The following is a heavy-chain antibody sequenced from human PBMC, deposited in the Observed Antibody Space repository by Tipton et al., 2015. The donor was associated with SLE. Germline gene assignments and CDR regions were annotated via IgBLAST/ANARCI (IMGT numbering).Heavy chain of an antibody. D-gene: IGHD1-26*01. Sequence: TLSLTCTVSGGSISSYYWSWIRQPPGKGLECIGYIYTSGSTNYNPSLKSRVTISVDTSKNQFSLKLTSVTAADTAVYYCARLFTYSDSWFDYWGQGTLVTVSS. V-gene: IGHV4-4*09. CDR2: IYTSGST. CDR1: GGSISSYY. CDR3: ARLFTYSDSWFDY. J-gene: IGHJ5*01.